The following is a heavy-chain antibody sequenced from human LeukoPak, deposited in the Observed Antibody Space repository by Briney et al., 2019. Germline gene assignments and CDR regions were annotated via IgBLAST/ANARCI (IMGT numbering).Heavy chain of an antibody. V-gene: IGHV4-39*07. D-gene: IGHD3-22*01. CDR1: GDSITNSRYY. CDR3: ARVPIENYYDSSGYSYYYYYMDV. CDR2: IYYSGST. Sequence: SETLSLTCTVSGDSITNSRYYWGWIRQPPGKGLEWIGSIYYSGSTYYNPSLKSRVTISVDTSKNQFSLKLSSVTAADTAVYYCARVPIENYYDSSGYSYYYYYMDVWGKGTTVTVSS. J-gene: IGHJ6*03.